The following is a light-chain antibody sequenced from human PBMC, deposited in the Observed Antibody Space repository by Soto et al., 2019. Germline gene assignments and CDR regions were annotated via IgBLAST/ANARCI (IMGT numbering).Light chain of an antibody. CDR1: SSNIGNKY. Sequence: QSVVTQPPSVSAAPGQKVTISCSGSSSNIGNKYVSWFQQLPGTAPKLLLHENDNQTSGIPDRFSVSKSGTSATLGITELQAGDEDYYSCGTGESGMSVYGFGSGTKVTVL. J-gene: IGLJ1*01. CDR3: GTGESGMSVYG. CDR2: END. V-gene: IGLV1-51*02.